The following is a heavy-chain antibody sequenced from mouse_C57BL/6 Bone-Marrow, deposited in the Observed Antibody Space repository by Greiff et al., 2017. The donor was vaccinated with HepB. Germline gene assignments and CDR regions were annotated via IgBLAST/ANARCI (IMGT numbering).Heavy chain of an antibody. CDR3: ARDLSNYYAMDY. CDR1: GFTFSDFY. V-gene: IGHV7-1*01. Sequence: EVNVVESGGGLVQSGRSLRLSCATSGFTFSDFYMEWVRQAPGKGLEWIAASRNKANDYTTEYSASVKGRFIVSRDTSQSILYLQMNALRAEDTAIYYCARDLSNYYAMDYWGQGTSVTVSS. CDR2: SRNKANDYTT. D-gene: IGHD2-5*01. J-gene: IGHJ4*01.